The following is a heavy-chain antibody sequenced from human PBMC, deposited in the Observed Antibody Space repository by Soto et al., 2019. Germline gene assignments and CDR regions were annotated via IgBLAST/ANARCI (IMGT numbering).Heavy chain of an antibody. V-gene: IGHV1-69*13. J-gene: IGHJ4*02. CDR2: IIPIFGTA. CDR1: GGTFSGYA. Sequence: GASLKVSCKASGGTFSGYAISWVRQAPGQGLEWMGGIIPIFGTANYAQKFQGRVTITADESTSTAYMELSSLRSEDTAVYYCAMGYGFGELSNFDYWGQGTLVTVSS. D-gene: IGHD3-10*01. CDR3: AMGYGFGELSNFDY.